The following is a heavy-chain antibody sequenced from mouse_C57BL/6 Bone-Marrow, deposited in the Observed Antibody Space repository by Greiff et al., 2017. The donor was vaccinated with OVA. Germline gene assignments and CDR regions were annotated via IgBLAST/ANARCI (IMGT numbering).Heavy chain of an antibody. CDR1: GFTFSSYG. J-gene: IGHJ4*01. CDR3: ARPNDYGY. D-gene: IGHD2-4*01. V-gene: IGHV5-6*01. Sequence: EVKLVESGGDLVKPGGSLKLSCAASGFTFSSYGMSWVRQTPDKRLEWVATISSGGSYTYYPDSVKGRFTISRDNAKNTLYLQMSSLKSEDTAMYYCARPNDYGYWGQGTSVTVSS. CDR2: ISSGGSYT.